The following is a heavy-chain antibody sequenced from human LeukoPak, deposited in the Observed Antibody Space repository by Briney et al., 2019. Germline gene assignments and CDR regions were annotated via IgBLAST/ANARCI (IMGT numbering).Heavy chain of an antibody. CDR2: IYYSGST. CDR3: ASILWFGEFNDY. V-gene: IGHV4-31*03. J-gene: IGHJ4*02. D-gene: IGHD3-10*01. CDR1: GGSISSGGYY. Sequence: SETLSLTCTVSGGSISSGGYYWSWIRRHPGKGLEWIGYIYYSGSTYYNPSLKSRVTISVDTSKNQFSLKLSSVAAADTAVYYCASILWFGEFNDYWGQGTLVTVSS.